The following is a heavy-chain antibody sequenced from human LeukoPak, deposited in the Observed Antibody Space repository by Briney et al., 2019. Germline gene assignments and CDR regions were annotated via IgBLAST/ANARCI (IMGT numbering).Heavy chain of an antibody. CDR2: ISGSGGST. CDR3: TRDAESRYYDSSGYPY. D-gene: IGHD3-22*01. Sequence: GGSLRLSCAASGFTFSSYAMSWVRQAPGKGLEWVSAISGSGGSTYYADSVKGRFTISRDNSKNTLYLQMNSLKTEDTAVYYCTRDAESRYYDSSGYPYWGQGTLVTVSS. V-gene: IGHV3-23*01. J-gene: IGHJ4*02. CDR1: GFTFSSYA.